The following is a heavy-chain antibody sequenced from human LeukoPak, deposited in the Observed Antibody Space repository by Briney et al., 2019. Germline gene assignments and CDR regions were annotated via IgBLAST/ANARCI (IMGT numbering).Heavy chain of an antibody. CDR2: IIPIFGTA. CDR3: ASSGDEGFDY. V-gene: IGHV1-69*13. CDR1: GGTFSSYA. D-gene: IGHD3-10*01. Sequence: GASVKVSCKASGGTFSSYAISWVRQAPGQGLEWMGGIIPIFGTANYAQKFQGRVTITADESTSTAYMELSSLRSEDTAVYYCASSGDEGFDYWGQGTLVTVSS. J-gene: IGHJ4*02.